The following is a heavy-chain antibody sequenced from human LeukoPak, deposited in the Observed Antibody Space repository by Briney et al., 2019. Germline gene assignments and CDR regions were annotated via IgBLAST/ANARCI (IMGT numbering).Heavy chain of an antibody. CDR2: ISNSGGTI. CDR1: GFTFTGYF. J-gene: IGHJ4*02. V-gene: IGHV3-11*01. Sequence: TGGSLRLSCAASGFTFTGYFMSWIRQAPGKRPEWVADISNSGGTIHYADSVRGRFIISRDNAKTSLYLQMNSLRVDDTAVYYCARATGDRPYWGQGTLVTVSS. CDR3: ARATGDRPY. D-gene: IGHD7-27*01.